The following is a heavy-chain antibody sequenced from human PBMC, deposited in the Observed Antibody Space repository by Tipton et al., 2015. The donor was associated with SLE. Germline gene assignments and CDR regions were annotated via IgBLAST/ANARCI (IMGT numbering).Heavy chain of an antibody. Sequence: TLSLTCTVSGASISTSTYYWGWFRQPPGQGLEWIGSIYYSGSTYDNPSLKSRVTISVDTSKNRFSLEVASVTAADTAVYYCARHSLPMVRGIRSGAFEIWGPGTMVTVSS. D-gene: IGHD3-10*01. CDR1: GASISTSTYY. V-gene: IGHV4-39*01. CDR3: ARHSLPMVRGIRSGAFEI. J-gene: IGHJ3*02. CDR2: IYYSGST.